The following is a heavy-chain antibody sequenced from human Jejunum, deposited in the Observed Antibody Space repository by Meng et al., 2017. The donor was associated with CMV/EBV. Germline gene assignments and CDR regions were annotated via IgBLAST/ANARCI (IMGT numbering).Heavy chain of an antibody. CDR1: GYYA. J-gene: IGHJ4*02. V-gene: IGHV3-49*04. D-gene: IGHD3-22*01. CDR2: IRSKAYGGTT. Sequence: GYYAMSWVRQATGKGLEWVGFIRSKAYGGTTEYAASVKGRFTISRDDSKSIAYLQMNSLKTEDTAVYYCTLTATMIVVVPSDVRDYWGQGTLVTVSS. CDR3: TLTATMIVVVPSDVRDY.